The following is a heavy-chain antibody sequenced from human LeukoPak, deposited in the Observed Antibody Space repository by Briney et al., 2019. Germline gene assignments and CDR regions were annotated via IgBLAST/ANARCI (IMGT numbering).Heavy chain of an antibody. J-gene: IGHJ6*02. V-gene: IGHV4-59*01. Sequence: SETLSLTCTVSGGSISSYYWSWIRQPPGKGLEWIGYIYYSGSTNYNPSLKSRVTISVDTSKNQFSLKLGSVTAADTAVYYCARERIAVAGHYYYYYGMDVWGQGTTVTVSS. CDR1: GGSISSYY. CDR2: IYYSGST. D-gene: IGHD6-19*01. CDR3: ARERIAVAGHYYYYYGMDV.